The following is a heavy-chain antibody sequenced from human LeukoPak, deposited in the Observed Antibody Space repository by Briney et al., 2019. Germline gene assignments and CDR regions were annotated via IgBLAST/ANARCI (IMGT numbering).Heavy chain of an antibody. D-gene: IGHD6-19*01. V-gene: IGHV3-30*18. Sequence: GGSLRLSCAASGFTFSSYGMHWVRQAPGKGLEWVAVISYDGSNKYYADSVKGRFTISRDNSKNTLYLQMNSLRAEDTAVYYCAKDLGLAVSGTLGYWGQGTLVTVSS. CDR2: ISYDGSNK. CDR1: GFTFSSYG. CDR3: AKDLGLAVSGTLGY. J-gene: IGHJ4*02.